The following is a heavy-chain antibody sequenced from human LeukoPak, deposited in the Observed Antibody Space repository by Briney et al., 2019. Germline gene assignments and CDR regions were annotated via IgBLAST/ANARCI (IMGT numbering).Heavy chain of an antibody. J-gene: IGHJ4*02. CDR2: INLDGSST. CDR1: GFTFSNYW. D-gene: IGHD7-27*01. CDR3: TKDLTGDLDY. Sequence: GGSLRLSCAASGFTFSNYWMHWVRQAPGKGLVWVSRINLDGSSTSYADSVKGRFTISRDNAKNTLYLQMNSLRVEDTAVYYCTKDLTGDLDYWGQGILVTVSS. V-gene: IGHV3-74*01.